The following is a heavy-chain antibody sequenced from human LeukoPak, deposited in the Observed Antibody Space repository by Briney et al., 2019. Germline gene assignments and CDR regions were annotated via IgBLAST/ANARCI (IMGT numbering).Heavy chain of an antibody. J-gene: IGHJ5*02. Sequence: NASETLSLTCTVSSGSMSSSSDFWGWIRQPPGQGLEWIGSFHYGGTTYYNPSLESRVTISIDTSENQFSLKLSSVTAADTAVYYCARDIGPDYDFWSASSKWFDPWGQGTLVTVSS. CDR1: SGSMSSSSDF. CDR2: FHYGGTT. V-gene: IGHV4-39*07. D-gene: IGHD3-3*01. CDR3: ARDIGPDYDFWSASSKWFDP.